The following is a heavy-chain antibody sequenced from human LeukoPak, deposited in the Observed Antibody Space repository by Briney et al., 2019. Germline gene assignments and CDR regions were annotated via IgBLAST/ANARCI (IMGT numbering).Heavy chain of an antibody. V-gene: IGHV3-30*18. D-gene: IGHD2-8*01. CDR1: GFTFSSYG. J-gene: IGHJ4*02. Sequence: GRSLRLSCVASGFTFSSYGMHWVRQAPGKGLEWVAVIWNGGSNKYYADSVKGRFTISRDNSKNTLYLQMNSLRDEDTAVYYCAKEGTSYCTNGVCHVDYWGQGTLVTASS. CDR2: IWNGGSNK. CDR3: AKEGTSYCTNGVCHVDY.